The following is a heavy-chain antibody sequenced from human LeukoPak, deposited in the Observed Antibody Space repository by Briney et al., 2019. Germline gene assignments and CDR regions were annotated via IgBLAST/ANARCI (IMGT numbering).Heavy chain of an antibody. CDR3: ARPIGYCSSTSCYPLDY. Sequence: GGSLRLSCAASGFTFSSYAMSWVRQAPGKGLEWVSGISGSNDGTSYADSVKGRFTISRDNSKNTLYLQMNSLRAEDTAVYYCARPIGYCSSTSCYPLDYWGQGTLVTVSS. J-gene: IGHJ4*02. V-gene: IGHV3-23*01. CDR1: GFTFSSYA. D-gene: IGHD2-2*01. CDR2: ISGSNDGT.